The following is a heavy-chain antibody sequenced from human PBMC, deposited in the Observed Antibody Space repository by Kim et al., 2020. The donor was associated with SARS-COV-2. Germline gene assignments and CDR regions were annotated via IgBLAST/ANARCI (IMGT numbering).Heavy chain of an antibody. CDR3: ARQAVLRYFDWLVAGWFDP. CDR1: GGSISSSSYY. V-gene: IGHV4-39*01. J-gene: IGHJ5*02. D-gene: IGHD3-9*01. CDR2: IYYSGST. Sequence: SETLSLTCTVSGGSISSSSYYWGWIRQPPGKGLEWIGSIYYSGSTYYNPSLKSRVTISVDTSKNQFSLKLSSVTAADTAVYYCARQAVLRYFDWLVAGWFDPWGQGTLVTVSS.